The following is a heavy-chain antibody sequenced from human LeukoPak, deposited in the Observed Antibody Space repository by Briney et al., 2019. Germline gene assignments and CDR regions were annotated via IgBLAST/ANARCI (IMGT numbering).Heavy chain of an antibody. V-gene: IGHV4-39*01. Sequence: SETLSLTCIVSGGFVSSSSYYWGWIRQPPGKGLKWIGNIYYSGSTYYNPSLKSRVTISVDTSKNQFSLKLSSVAAADTAVYYCARLGYSYGSLNFDYWGQGTLVTVSS. D-gene: IGHD5-18*01. CDR3: ARLGYSYGSLNFDY. J-gene: IGHJ4*02. CDR2: IYYSGST. CDR1: GGFVSSSSYY.